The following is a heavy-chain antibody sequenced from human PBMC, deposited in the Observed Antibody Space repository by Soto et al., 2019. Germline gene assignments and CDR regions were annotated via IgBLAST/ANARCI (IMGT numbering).Heavy chain of an antibody. Sequence: GGSLRLLCSASGVTFGSHAMHWVRKAQGTGVEYVSAIRSNGGSTFFVVSVKGRFTISIDNSKNPLYLQMSSLRAEDTAVYFCFKDRCSSTSCYAGSSDPSGQGTLVTVSS. CDR2: IRSNGGST. J-gene: IGHJ5*02. D-gene: IGHD2-2*01. CDR3: FKDRCSSTSCYAGSSDP. CDR1: GVTFGSHA. V-gene: IGHV3-64D*08.